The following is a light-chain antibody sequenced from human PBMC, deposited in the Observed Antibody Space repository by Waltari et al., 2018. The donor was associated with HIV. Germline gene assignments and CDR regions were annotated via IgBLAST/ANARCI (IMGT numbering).Light chain of an antibody. J-gene: IGKJ2*01. CDR1: QTVTSNY. CDR2: GAS. V-gene: IGKV3-20*01. Sequence: EIVLTQSPRTLSLSPGDRATLSCRASQTVTSNYLAWYQMKPGQAPRLLIYGASIRATGVPDKFSGSGSGTDFTLTIGRLQPEDFAVYYCHQYGTSPQTFGQGSKVEIK. CDR3: HQYGTSPQT.